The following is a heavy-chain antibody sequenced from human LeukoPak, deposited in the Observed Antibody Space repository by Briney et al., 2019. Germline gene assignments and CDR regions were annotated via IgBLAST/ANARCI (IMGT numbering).Heavy chain of an antibody. V-gene: IGHV4-59*12. D-gene: IGHD5-12*01. J-gene: IGHJ4*02. CDR2: IYYSGNA. CDR3: ARDPQYSAYEPFDY. CDR1: GGSISSYY. Sequence: PSETPSLTCTVSGGSISSYYWSWIRQPPGKGLEWIGYIYYSGNADSNPSLKSRVTMSVDTSRNQFSLKLTSVTAADTAVYYCARDPQYSAYEPFDYWGQGTLVTVSS.